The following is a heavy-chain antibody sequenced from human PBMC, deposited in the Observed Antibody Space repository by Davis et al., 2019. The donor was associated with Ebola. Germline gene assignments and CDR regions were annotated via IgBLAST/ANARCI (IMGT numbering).Heavy chain of an antibody. J-gene: IGHJ6*02. CDR1: GFTFSSYG. D-gene: IGHD3-3*01. CDR2: IWYDGSNK. Sequence: GESLKISCAASGFTFSSYGMHWVRQAPGKGLEWVAVIWYDGSNKYYADSVKGRFTISRDNSKNTLYLQMNSLRAEDTAVYYCARDFVTTHYDFWSGYYYYYGMDVWGQGTTVTVSS. V-gene: IGHV3-33*01. CDR3: ARDFVTTHYDFWSGYYYYYGMDV.